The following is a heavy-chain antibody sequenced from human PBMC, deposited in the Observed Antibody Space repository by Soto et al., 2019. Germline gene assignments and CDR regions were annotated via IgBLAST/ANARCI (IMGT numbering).Heavy chain of an antibody. D-gene: IGHD1-26*01. Sequence: SGPTLVNPTQTLTLTCTFSGFSLTTRGMSVTWIRQPPGKALEWLARMEWDDESFYSTSLRTRLTFSKDTSKNQVVLTMTNMDPVDTATYYCAQAYSGNYCSFDFWGHGTLVTVSS. J-gene: IGHJ4*01. CDR3: AQAYSGNYCSFDF. CDR2: MEWDDES. CDR1: GFSLTTRGMS. V-gene: IGHV2-70*04.